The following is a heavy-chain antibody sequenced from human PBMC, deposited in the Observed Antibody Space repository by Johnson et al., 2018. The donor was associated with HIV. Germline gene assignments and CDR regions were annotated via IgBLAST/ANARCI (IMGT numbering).Heavy chain of an antibody. Sequence: VQLVESGGGLVQPGGSLRLSCAASGFTFSSYAMSWVRQAPGKGLEWVSAISGSGGSTYYADSVKGRFTISRDNSKNTLYFQMNSLRPDDTAVYYCARGSTVTTLSGAFDIWGRGTMVTVSS. V-gene: IGHV3-23*04. CDR2: ISGSGGST. CDR1: GFTFSSYA. CDR3: ARGSTVTTLSGAFDI. J-gene: IGHJ3*02. D-gene: IGHD4-11*01.